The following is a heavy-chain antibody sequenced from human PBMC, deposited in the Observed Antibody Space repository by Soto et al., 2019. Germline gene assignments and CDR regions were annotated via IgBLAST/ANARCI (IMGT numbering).Heavy chain of an antibody. J-gene: IGHJ4*02. V-gene: IGHV1-69*02. CDR2: INPILSMS. D-gene: IGHD3-10*01. CDR3: ASSYGSGYRAFDY. CDR1: GDTFTFYS. Sequence: QVQLVQSGAEVKKPGSSVRVSCKASGDTFTFYSINWVRQAPGLGLEWMGRINPILSMSNYAQRFQGRVTMTAAKSTSTAYMELSSLRSEDTAMYDCASSYGSGYRAFDYWGQGALVTVSS.